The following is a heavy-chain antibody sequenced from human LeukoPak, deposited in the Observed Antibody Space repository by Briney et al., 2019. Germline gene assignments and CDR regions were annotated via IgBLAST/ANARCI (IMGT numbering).Heavy chain of an antibody. CDR2: IIPIFGTA. J-gene: IGHJ6*03. D-gene: IGHD3-10*01. Sequence: SVKVSCKASGDTFSSYAISWVRQAPGQGLEWMGGIIPIFGTANYAQKFQGRVTITTDESTSTAYMELSSLRSEDTAVYYCARDMVRGVSSTPMDVWGKGTTVTVSS. CDR3: ARDMVRGVSSTPMDV. CDR1: GDTFSSYA. V-gene: IGHV1-69*05.